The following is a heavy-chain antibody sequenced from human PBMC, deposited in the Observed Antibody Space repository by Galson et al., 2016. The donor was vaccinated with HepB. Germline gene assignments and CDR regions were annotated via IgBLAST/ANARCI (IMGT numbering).Heavy chain of an antibody. D-gene: IGHD6-13*01. CDR1: GGSISSRNYY. Sequence: ETLSLTCTVSGGSISSRNYYWGWIRQPPGKGLEWLGSIYYDENSFYNPSLKSRVTISADRSKTQFSLKLSSVTAADTAVYYCARHVRQLARTYYYYYYYMDVWGKGTTVTVSS. CDR2: IYYDENS. V-gene: IGHV4-39*01. CDR3: ARHVRQLARTYYYYYYYMDV. J-gene: IGHJ6*03.